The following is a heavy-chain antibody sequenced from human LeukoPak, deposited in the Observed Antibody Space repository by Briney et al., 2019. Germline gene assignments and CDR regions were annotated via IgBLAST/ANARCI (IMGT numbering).Heavy chain of an antibody. CDR2: ISYDGSNK. Sequence: PGGSLRLSCAASGFTFSSYGMHWVRQAPGKGLEWVAVISYDGSNKYYADSVKGRFTISRDNSKNTLYLQMNSLRAEDTAVYYCALAYYYDSSGYDYWGQGTLVTVSS. CDR3: ALAYYYDSSGYDY. V-gene: IGHV3-30*03. J-gene: IGHJ4*02. D-gene: IGHD3-22*01. CDR1: GFTFSSYG.